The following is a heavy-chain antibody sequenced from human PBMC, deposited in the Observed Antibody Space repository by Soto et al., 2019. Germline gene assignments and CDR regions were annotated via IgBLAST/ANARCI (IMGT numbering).Heavy chain of an antibody. Sequence: PGESLKISCKGSGYTFATYWIGWVRQMPGKGLEWMGIIYPGDSETRYSPSFEGQVTISADKSTSTAYLRWSSLEASDTAMYFCARTYYSGSGSYFIPDYWGPGTLVTVSS. J-gene: IGHJ4*02. CDR2: IYPGDSET. D-gene: IGHD3-10*01. V-gene: IGHV5-51*01. CDR1: GYTFATYW. CDR3: ARTYYSGSGSYFIPDY.